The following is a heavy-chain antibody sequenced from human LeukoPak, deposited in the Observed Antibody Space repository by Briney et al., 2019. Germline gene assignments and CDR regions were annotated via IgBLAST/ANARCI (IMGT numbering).Heavy chain of an antibody. D-gene: IGHD2-21*02. Sequence: GGSLRLSCVASGFTFRDFSMSWVRQAPGKGLEWVSVISSGSDHTYYADSVKGRFAIFRDNSKNTLYLQMNSLRIEDTAIYYCAKDRLYFGDDFGDYWGQGTLATVSS. CDR3: AKDRLYFGDDFGDY. V-gene: IGHV3-23*01. J-gene: IGHJ4*02. CDR1: GFTFRDFS. CDR2: ISSGSDHT.